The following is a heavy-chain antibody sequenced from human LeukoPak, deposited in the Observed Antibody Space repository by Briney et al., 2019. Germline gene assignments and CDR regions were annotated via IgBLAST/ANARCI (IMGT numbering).Heavy chain of an antibody. CDR2: IWYNGSNK. CDR1: GFTFSSCA. V-gene: IGHV3-33*01. J-gene: IGHJ5*02. D-gene: IGHD4-17*01. CDR3: SRGGYGDYNNWFDP. Sequence: GGSLRPSCAASGFTFSSCAMHWVGQAPGKGLEWVADIWYNGSNKYYAESVKGRFTISRDNSRNTLYLQMNSLRAEDTAVYYCSRGGYGDYNNWFDPWGQGTLVIVSS.